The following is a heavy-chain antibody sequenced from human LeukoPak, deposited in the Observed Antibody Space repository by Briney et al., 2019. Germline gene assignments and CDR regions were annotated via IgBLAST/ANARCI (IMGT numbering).Heavy chain of an antibody. Sequence: ASVKVSCKASGYTFTSYGISWVRQAPGQGLEWVGWIRADNGKTNYAQKLQGRVTLPTDTSTSTAYMELRSLRSDDTAVYYCARDSRSWYGKKWFDPWGQGTLDTVSS. V-gene: IGHV1-18*01. CDR3: ARDSRSWYGKKWFDP. CDR1: GYTFTSYG. J-gene: IGHJ5*02. D-gene: IGHD6-13*01. CDR2: IRADNGKT.